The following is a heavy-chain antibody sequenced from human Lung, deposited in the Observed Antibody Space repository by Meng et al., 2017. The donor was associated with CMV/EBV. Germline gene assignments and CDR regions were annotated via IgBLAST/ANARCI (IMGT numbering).Heavy chain of an antibody. CDR3: ARDRGDPDMLAYYAMDV. CDR2: INFNFGTA. CDR1: GYTFTSYA. D-gene: IGHD3-10*01. V-gene: IGHV1-69*05. Sequence: SVKVSCKASGYTFTSYAISWVRQAPGQGLEWMGWINFNFGTANYAQKFQGRVTITTDESTSTAYMELSSLRSDDTAVYYCARDRGDPDMLAYYAMDVWGQGTTVTVSS. J-gene: IGHJ6*02.